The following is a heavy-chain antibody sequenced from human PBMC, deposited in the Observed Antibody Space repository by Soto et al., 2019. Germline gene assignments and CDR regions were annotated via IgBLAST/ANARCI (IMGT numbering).Heavy chain of an antibody. D-gene: IGHD4-17*01. Sequence: QVQLVQSGAEVKKPGSSVKVSCKASGGTFSSYAISWVRQAPGQGLEWMGGTIPIFGTANYAQKVQSRVTITADESTITAYIELSRLTSEVTDVYYCAVGYIMTTVTITFDYWGQGTLVTVSS. CDR3: AVGYIMTTVTITFDY. V-gene: IGHV1-69*12. CDR2: TIPIFGTA. CDR1: GGTFSSYA. J-gene: IGHJ4*02.